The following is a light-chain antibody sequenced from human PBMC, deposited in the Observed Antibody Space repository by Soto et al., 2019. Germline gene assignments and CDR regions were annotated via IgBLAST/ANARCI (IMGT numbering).Light chain of an antibody. V-gene: IGKV3-20*01. CDR3: QQYGRSPPNT. Sequence: EIVLTQSPGTLSLSPGERATLSCRASQSVSSSYLAWYQQKPGQAPRLLIYGASSRATGIPDRFSGSGSGTDFTLTISRLEPEYFAVYYCQQYGRSPPNTFGQGTKVDIK. CDR1: QSVSSSY. CDR2: GAS. J-gene: IGKJ2*01.